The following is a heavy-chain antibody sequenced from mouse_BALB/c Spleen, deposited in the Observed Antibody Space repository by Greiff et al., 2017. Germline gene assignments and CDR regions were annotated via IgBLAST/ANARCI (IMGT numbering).Heavy chain of an antibody. CDR2: ISSGGSYT. Sequence: EVKLMESGGGLVKPGGSLKLSCAASGFTFSSYAMSWVRQTPDKRLEWVATISSGGSYTYYPDSVKGRFTISRDNAKNTLYLQMSSLKSEDTAMYYCARRGDYDEFAYWGQGTLVTVSA. J-gene: IGHJ3*01. CDR1: GFTFSSYA. V-gene: IGHV5-6*03. D-gene: IGHD2-4*01. CDR3: ARRGDYDEFAY.